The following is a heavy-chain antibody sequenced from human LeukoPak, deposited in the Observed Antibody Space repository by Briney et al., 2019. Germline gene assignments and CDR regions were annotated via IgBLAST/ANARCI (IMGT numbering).Heavy chain of an antibody. D-gene: IGHD2-2*01. CDR2: IYYSGST. J-gene: IGHJ4*02. Sequence: PSETLSLTCTVSGGSISGYYWSWIRQPPGKGLEWIGYIYYSGSTNYNPSLKSRVTISLDTSKNQFSLKLSSVTAADTAVYYCARGRDPLQPIDYWGQGTLVTVSS. V-gene: IGHV4-59*08. CDR1: GGSISGYY. CDR3: ARGRDPLQPIDY.